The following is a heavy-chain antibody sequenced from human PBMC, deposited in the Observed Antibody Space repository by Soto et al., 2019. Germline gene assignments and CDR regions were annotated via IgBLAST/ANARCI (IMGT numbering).Heavy chain of an antibody. Sequence: SETLSLTCTVSGYSITSGHYWGWIRQSPGKGLEWIGSFHHSGSTYDDGGTNYNPSLKSRVTISVDTSKNQFSLKLSSVTAADTAVYYCARGISVWNYFDSGYDCWFDPWGQGTRVTVSS. V-gene: IGHV4-38-2*02. CDR3: ARGISVWNYFDSGYDCWFDP. D-gene: IGHD5-12*01. CDR2: FHHSGSTYDDGGT. J-gene: IGHJ5*02. CDR1: GYSITSGHY.